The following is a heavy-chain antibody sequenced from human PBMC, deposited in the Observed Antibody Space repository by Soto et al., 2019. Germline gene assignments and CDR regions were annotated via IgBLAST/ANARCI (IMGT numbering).Heavy chain of an antibody. D-gene: IGHD3-16*01. CDR1: GYSFTGHY. Sequence: QVRLVQSGPEVRKPGASVKISCEASGYSFTGHYLHWVRQAPGHGLEWMGWINPNSGGTNYAQKFQDWISITRDKAFSTVYMDLSSLRSEDTAMYYCAKSDGAEENDACDIWGQGTMISVS. CDR3: AKSDGAEENDACDI. CDR2: INPNSGGT. V-gene: IGHV1-2*04. J-gene: IGHJ3*02.